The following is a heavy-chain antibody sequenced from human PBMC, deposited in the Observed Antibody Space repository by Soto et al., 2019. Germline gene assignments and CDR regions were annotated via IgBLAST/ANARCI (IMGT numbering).Heavy chain of an antibody. CDR2: ITRSGGTT. J-gene: IGHJ4*02. V-gene: IGHV3-23*01. D-gene: IGHD6-19*01. CDR1: GFTFSSYA. CDR3: AKGAGSFHYDY. Sequence: DVQLLESGGDLVQPGGSLRLSCAASGFTFSSYAMSWVRQAPGKGLEWVSAITRSGGTTFYADSVKGRFTISRDNSIKTTFLQMNSLRAEDTAVYFCAKGAGSFHYDYWGQGALVTVSS.